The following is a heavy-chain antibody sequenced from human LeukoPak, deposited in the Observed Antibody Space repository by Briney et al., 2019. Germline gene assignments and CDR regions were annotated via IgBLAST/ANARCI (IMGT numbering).Heavy chain of an antibody. CDR2: ISGSGGST. Sequence: GGSLRLSCAASGFTFSSYAMSWVRQAPGKGLEWVSAISGSGGSTYYADSVKGRFTISRDNSKNTLYLQMNSLRAEDTAVYYCAKEAPGGYYYYYYMDVWGKGTTVTISS. V-gene: IGHV3-23*01. CDR1: GFTFSSYA. CDR3: AKEAPGGYYYYYYMDV. J-gene: IGHJ6*03.